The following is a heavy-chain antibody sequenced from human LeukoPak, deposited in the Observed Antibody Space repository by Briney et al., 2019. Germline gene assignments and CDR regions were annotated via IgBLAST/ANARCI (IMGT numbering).Heavy chain of an antibody. J-gene: IGHJ4*02. CDR2: INDSGGT. CDR3: ARGPDHAKVGY. V-gene: IGHV4-34*01. CDR1: GGSFSGYY. D-gene: IGHD1-14*01. Sequence: PSETLSLTCTVYGGSFSGYYWTWIRQPPEKGLEWIGEINDSGGTDYSPSLRSRVTISIDTSKNQFSLKLSSVTAADTAVYYCARGPDHAKVGYWGQGTLATVSS.